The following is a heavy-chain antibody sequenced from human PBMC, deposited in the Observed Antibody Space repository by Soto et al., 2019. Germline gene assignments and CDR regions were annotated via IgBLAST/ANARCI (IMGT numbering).Heavy chain of an antibody. Sequence: QVQLVESGGGVVQPGRSLRLSCAASGFTFSSYAMHWVRQAPGKGLEWVAVISYEGSNKYYADSVKGRFTISRDNSKNTRYLQMNRLRAEDTAVYYCARGGSRGSYYDGMDVWGQGSTVTVSS. CDR3: ARGGSRGSYYDGMDV. CDR1: GFTFSSYA. J-gene: IGHJ6*02. D-gene: IGHD1-26*01. V-gene: IGHV3-30-3*01. CDR2: ISYEGSNK.